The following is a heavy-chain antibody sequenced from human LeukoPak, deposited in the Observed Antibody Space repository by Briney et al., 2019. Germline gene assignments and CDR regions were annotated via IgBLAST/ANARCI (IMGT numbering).Heavy chain of an antibody. D-gene: IGHD3-10*01. J-gene: IGHJ6*02. CDR3: AKDMSLWFGELLFPGRYGMDV. CDR1: GFTFSSYS. Sequence: PGGSLRLSCAASGFTFSSYSMNWVRQAPGKGLEWVSYISSSSSTIYCADSVKGRFTISRDNAKNSLYLQMNSLRAEDTALYYCAKDMSLWFGELLFPGRYGMDVWGQGTTVTVSS. V-gene: IGHV3-48*04. CDR2: ISSSSSTI.